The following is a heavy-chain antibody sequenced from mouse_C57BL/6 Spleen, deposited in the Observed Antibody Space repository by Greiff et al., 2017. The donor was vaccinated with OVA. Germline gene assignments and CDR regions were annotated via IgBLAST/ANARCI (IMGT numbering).Heavy chain of an antibody. CDR3: ASLNSNYAYFDY. CDR1: GYTFTSYG. D-gene: IGHD2-5*01. Sequence: QVQLKQSGAELARPRASVKLSCKASGYTFTSYGISWVKQRTGQGLEWIGEIYPRSGNTYYNEKFKGKATLTADKSSSTAYMELRSLTSEDSAVYFCASLNSNYAYFDYWGQGTTLTVSS. J-gene: IGHJ2*01. V-gene: IGHV1-81*01. CDR2: IYPRSGNT.